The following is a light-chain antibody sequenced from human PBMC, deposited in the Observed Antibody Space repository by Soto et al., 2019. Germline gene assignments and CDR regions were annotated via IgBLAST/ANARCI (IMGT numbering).Light chain of an antibody. CDR2: AAS. J-gene: IGKJ2*01. V-gene: IGKV1-39*01. Sequence: DIQMTQSPSSLSASVGDRVTITCRASQNIRSYLNWYQLKSGKAPKLLIYAASSFQSGVPSRFSGSGSGTDFPLVISGLQPEDFATYYCQQTYTAPYTFGQGTQLEIK. CDR1: QNIRSY. CDR3: QQTYTAPYT.